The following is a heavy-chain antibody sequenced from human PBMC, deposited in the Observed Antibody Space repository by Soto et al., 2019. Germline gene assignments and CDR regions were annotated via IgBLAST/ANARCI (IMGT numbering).Heavy chain of an antibody. CDR1: GGTFSSYA. V-gene: IGHV1-69*13. CDR2: IIPIFGTA. Sequence: GASVKVSCKASGGTFSSYAISWVRQAPGQGLEWMGGIIPIFGTANYAQKFQGRVTITADESTSTAYMELRSLRSDDTAVYYCASTLPNYYGSGSYYFSPYWGQGNLVTVSS. D-gene: IGHD3-10*01. CDR3: ASTLPNYYGSGSYYFSPY. J-gene: IGHJ4*02.